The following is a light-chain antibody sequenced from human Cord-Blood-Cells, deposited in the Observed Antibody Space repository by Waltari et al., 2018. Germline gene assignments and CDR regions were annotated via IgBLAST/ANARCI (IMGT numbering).Light chain of an antibody. V-gene: IGKV4-1*01. J-gene: IGKJ4*01. CDR2: WAS. CDR3: QQYYSTPLT. Sequence: DILMTLSPDSLAVSLGERATINCKSSQSVLYSSNNKNYLAWYQQKPGQPPKLLIYWASTRESGVPDRFSDSGSGTDFTLTISSLQAEAVAVYYCQQYYSTPLTFGGGTKVEIK. CDR1: QSVLYSSNNKNY.